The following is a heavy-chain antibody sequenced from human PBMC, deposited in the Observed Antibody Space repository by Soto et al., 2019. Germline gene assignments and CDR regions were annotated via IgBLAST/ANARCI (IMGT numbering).Heavy chain of an antibody. CDR2: INPNSGDT. CDR3: ARDGYTSAPYF. V-gene: IGHV1-2*02. CDR1: GFTFTGHY. Sequence: QVQLVQSGAEVKKPGASVRVSCKTSGFTFTGHYIHWVRQSPGQGLEWMGWINPNSGDTYYSQRFQGRVTMTTDTSISTAYMELSGLRSDDTAIFYCARDGYTSAPYFWGQGSLITVSS. D-gene: IGHD6-19*01. J-gene: IGHJ4*02.